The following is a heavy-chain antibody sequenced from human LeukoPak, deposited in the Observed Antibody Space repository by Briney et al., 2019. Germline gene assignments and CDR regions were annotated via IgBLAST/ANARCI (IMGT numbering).Heavy chain of an antibody. CDR1: GFTSSSYG. V-gene: IGHV3-33*01. J-gene: IGHJ4*02. D-gene: IGHD2-2*01. Sequence: PGRSLRLSCAASGFTSSSYGMHWVRQAPGKGLGWVAVIWYDGSNKYYADSVKGRFTISRDNSKNTLYLQMNSLRAEDTAVYYCARDVPLRSSTSCYPDYWGQGTLVTVSS. CDR2: IWYDGSNK. CDR3: ARDVPLRSSTSCYPDY.